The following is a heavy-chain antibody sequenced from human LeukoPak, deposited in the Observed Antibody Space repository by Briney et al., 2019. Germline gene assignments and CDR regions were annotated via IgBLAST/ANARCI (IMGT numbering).Heavy chain of an antibody. Sequence: GGSLRLSCAASGFTFSSNYMSWVRQAPGKGLEWVSVIYSGGSSYYADSVKGRFTISRHNSKNTLYLQMNSLRAEDTAVYYCARDPRYCSSTSCYSGAFDIWGQGTMVTVSS. D-gene: IGHD2-2*01. V-gene: IGHV3-53*04. CDR2: IYSGGSS. CDR1: GFTFSSNY. J-gene: IGHJ3*02. CDR3: ARDPRYCSSTSCYSGAFDI.